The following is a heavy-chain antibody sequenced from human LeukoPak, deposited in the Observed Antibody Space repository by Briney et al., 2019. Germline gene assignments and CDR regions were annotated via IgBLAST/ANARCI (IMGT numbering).Heavy chain of an antibody. CDR3: SRQISESSSWQISYYYLDV. J-gene: IGHJ6*03. Sequence: PGGSLRLSCAASGFTFSGSAIHWVRQASGKGLEWVGHIRRNSNSYETVYVASVKGRFNISRDDSKNTAYLQMNNLKTEDSAVYYCSRQISESSSWQISYYYLDVWGKGTTVTISS. CDR2: IRRNSNSYET. V-gene: IGHV3-73*01. CDR1: GFTFSGSA. D-gene: IGHD6-13*01.